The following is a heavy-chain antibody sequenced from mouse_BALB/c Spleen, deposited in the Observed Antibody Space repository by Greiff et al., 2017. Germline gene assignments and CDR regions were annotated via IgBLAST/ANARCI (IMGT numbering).Heavy chain of an antibody. Sequence: EVKLQESGPGLVKPSQTVSLTCTVTGISITTGNYRWSWIRQFPGNKLEWIGYIYYSGTITYNPSLTSRTTITRDTSKNHFFLEMNSLTAEDKATYYCAREGDYGYAMDYWGQGTSVTVSS. J-gene: IGHJ4*01. CDR2: IYYSGTI. CDR1: GISITTGNYR. V-gene: IGHV3-5*02. D-gene: IGHD2-4*01. CDR3: AREGDYGYAMDY.